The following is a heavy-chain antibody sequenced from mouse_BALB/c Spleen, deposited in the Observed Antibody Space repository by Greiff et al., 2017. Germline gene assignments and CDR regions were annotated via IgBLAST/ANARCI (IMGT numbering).Heavy chain of an antibody. CDR2: INPYNDGT. D-gene: IGHD2-3*01. CDR1: GYTFTSYV. Sequence: VQLQQSGPELVKPGASVKMSCKASGYTFTSYVMHWVKQKPGQGLEWIGYINPYNDGTKYNEKFKGKATLTSDKSSSTAYMELSSLTSEDSAVYFCARGGDGYYPLFAYWGQGTLVTVSA. CDR3: ARGGDGYYPLFAY. J-gene: IGHJ3*01. V-gene: IGHV1-14*01.